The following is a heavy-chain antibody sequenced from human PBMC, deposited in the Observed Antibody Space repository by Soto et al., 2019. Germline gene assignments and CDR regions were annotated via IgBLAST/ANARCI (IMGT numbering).Heavy chain of an antibody. CDR2: ISYDERNE. CDR3: ARDRSSGWSSDYYGLDV. J-gene: IGHJ6*02. D-gene: IGHD6-19*01. Sequence: QVQLVESGGGVVQPGTSLRLSCAASGFTFSSYAMHWVRQAPGKGLEWVAVISYDERNEYYADSVKGRFIISRDSSKNMLYVQMNSLRGEDTAVYYCARDRSSGWSSDYYGLDVWGQGTTVIVSS. CDR1: GFTFSSYA. V-gene: IGHV3-30*04.